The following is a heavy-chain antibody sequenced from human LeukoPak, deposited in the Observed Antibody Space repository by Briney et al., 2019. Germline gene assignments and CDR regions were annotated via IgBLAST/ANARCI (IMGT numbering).Heavy chain of an antibody. D-gene: IGHD3-22*01. CDR1: GYTFTGYY. Sequence: GASVRVSCKASGYTFTGYYMHWVRQAPGQGLEWMGWINPNSGGTNYAQKFQGRVTMTRDTSISTAYMELSRLRSDGTAVYYCAREDYYDSSGYYKNKEYFHHWGQGTLVTVSS. CDR2: INPNSGGT. J-gene: IGHJ1*01. V-gene: IGHV1-2*02. CDR3: AREDYYDSSGYYKNKEYFHH.